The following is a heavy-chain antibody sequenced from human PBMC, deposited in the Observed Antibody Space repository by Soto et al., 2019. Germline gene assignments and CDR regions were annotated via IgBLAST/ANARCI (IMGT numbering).Heavy chain of an antibody. D-gene: IGHD1-26*01. J-gene: IGHJ6*02. CDR1: GFTFSSYA. CDR2: ISSNGGST. V-gene: IGHV3-64*04. CDR3: ARAFRSGSYPYYYYYGMDV. Sequence: PGGSLRLSCSASGFTFSSYAMHWVRQAPGKGLEYVSAISSNGGSTYYADSVKGRFTISRDNSKNTLYLQMNSLRAEDTAVYYCARAFRSGSYPYYYYYGMDVWGQGTTVTASS.